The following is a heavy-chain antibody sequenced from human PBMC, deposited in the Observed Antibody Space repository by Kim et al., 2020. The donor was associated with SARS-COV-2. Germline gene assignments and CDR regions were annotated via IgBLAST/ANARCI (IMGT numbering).Heavy chain of an antibody. V-gene: IGHV1-69*04. CDR2: IIPILGIV. Sequence: SVKVSCKASGGTFSSYAISWVRQAPGQGLEWMGRIIPILGIVNYAQKFQGRVTITADKSTSTAYMELSSLRSEDTAVYYCARDESSSWYDWFDPWGQGTLVTVSS. CDR3: ARDESSSWYDWFDP. D-gene: IGHD6-13*01. J-gene: IGHJ5*02. CDR1: GGTFSSYA.